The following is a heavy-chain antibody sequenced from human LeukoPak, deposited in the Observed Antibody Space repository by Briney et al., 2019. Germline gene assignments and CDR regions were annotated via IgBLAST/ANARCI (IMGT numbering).Heavy chain of an antibody. CDR1: GLTFSTYS. V-gene: IGHV3-48*02. J-gene: IGHJ4*02. CDR3: ARAQDPTILSYFDY. CDR2: INPSSTTI. Sequence: GGSLRLSCAASGLTFSTYSMNWVRQAPGKGLEWVSYINPSSTTIYYADSVKGRFTISRDNAKNSLYLQMNSLRDEDTAVYYCARAQDPTILSYFDYWGQGTLVTVSS. D-gene: IGHD5-24*01.